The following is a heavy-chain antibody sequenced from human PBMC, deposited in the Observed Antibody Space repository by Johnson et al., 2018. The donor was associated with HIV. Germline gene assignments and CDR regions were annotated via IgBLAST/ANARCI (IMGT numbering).Heavy chain of an antibody. CDR2: ISGSGGST. D-gene: IGHD2-21*02. J-gene: IGHJ3*02. CDR1: GFTFDDYA. V-gene: IGHV3-23*04. CDR3: AKKALGDVDAFDI. Sequence: VQLVESGGGLVQPGRSLRLSCAASGFTFDDYAMHWVRQAPGKGLEWVSAISGSGGSTYYADSVKGRFTISRDNSKNTLYLQMNSLRAEDTAVYYCAKKALGDVDAFDIWGQGTMVTVSS.